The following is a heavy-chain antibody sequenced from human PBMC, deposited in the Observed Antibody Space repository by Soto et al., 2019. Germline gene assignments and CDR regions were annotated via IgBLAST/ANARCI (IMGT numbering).Heavy chain of an antibody. CDR2: IIPIFGTA. CDR1: GGTFSSYA. Sequence: SVKVCCKASGGTFSSYAISWVRQAPGQGLEWMGGIIPIFGTANYAQKFQGRVTITADESTSTAYMELSSLRSEDTAVYYCARDPGCGGDCYSNYFDYWGQGTVVTVSS. J-gene: IGHJ4*02. CDR3: ARDPGCGGDCYSNYFDY. D-gene: IGHD2-21*02. V-gene: IGHV1-69*13.